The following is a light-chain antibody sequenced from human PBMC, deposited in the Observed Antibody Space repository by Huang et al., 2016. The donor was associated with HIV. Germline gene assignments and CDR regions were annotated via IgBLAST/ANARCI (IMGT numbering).Light chain of an antibody. V-gene: IGKV3-20*01. J-gene: IGKJ1*01. CDR1: QSVSSSY. CDR3: QQYGSSWT. CDR2: GAS. Sequence: EIVLTQSPGTLSLSPGERATLSCRASQSVSSSYLAWYQQKPGQSPRLLIYGASNRATGIPDRFSGSGAGTDFTLTINRLEPEDFAVYYCQQYGSSWTFGQGTKVEIK.